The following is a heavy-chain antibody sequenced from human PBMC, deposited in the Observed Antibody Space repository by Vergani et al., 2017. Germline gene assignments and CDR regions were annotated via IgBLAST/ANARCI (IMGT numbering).Heavy chain of an antibody. CDR1: GYSFTSYW. V-gene: IGHV5-51*01. CDR3: ARRPAAGSGYFDY. D-gene: IGHD6-13*01. J-gene: IGHJ4*02. Sequence: EVQLVPSGAEVKKPGESLKISCKGSGYSFTSYWIGWVRQMPGKGLEWMGIIYPGDSDTRYSPSFQGQVTISADKSISTAYLPWRSLKASDTAMYDCARRPAAGSGYFDYWGQGTLVTVSS. CDR2: IYPGDSDT.